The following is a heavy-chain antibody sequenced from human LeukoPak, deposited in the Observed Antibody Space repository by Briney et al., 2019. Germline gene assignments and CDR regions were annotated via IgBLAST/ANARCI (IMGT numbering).Heavy chain of an antibody. V-gene: IGHV3-48*02. CDR1: GFTVSSYA. Sequence: GGSLRLSCAASGFTVSSYAMNWVRQAPGKGLEWVSYISSSSSSIYYADSVKGRFTISRANAKNSLYLQMNSLRDEDTAVYYCAATGGYQLPRTDYWGQGTLVTVSS. CDR3: AATGGYQLPRTDY. J-gene: IGHJ4*02. D-gene: IGHD2-2*01. CDR2: ISSSSSSI.